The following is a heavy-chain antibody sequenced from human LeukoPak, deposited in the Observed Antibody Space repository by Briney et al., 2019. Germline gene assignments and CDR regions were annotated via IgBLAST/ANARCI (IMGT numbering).Heavy chain of an antibody. V-gene: IGHV3-23*01. CDR2: ISGSGNT. CDR1: GGSISSGGYY. CDR3: AKAAQGYWYFDL. Sequence: ETLSLTCTVSGGSISSGGYYWSWVRQAPGKGLEWVSGISGSGNTYYTDSVKGRFTISRDNSKNTLYLQMNSLRAEDTAVYYCAKAAQGYWYFDLWGRGTLVTVSS. J-gene: IGHJ2*01.